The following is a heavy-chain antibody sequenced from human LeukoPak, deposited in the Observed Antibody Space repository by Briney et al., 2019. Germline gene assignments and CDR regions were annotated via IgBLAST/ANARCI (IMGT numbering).Heavy chain of an antibody. CDR2: ISYDGSNK. CDR1: GFTFSIYG. Sequence: PGGSLRLSCAASGFTFSIYGMHWVRQAPGKGLEWVAVISYDGSNKYYADSVKGRFTISRDNSKNSLYLQMNSLRAEDTAVYYCAREEYYYDSSGYSSTPLDYWGQGTLVTVSS. V-gene: IGHV3-30*03. CDR3: AREEYYYDSSGYSSTPLDY. J-gene: IGHJ4*02. D-gene: IGHD3-22*01.